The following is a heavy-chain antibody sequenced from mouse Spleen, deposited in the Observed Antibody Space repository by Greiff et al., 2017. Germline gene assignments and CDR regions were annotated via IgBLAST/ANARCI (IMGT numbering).Heavy chain of an antibody. D-gene: IGHD1-1*01. CDR3: AREGDYYGSSYCDY. V-gene: IGHV5-16*01. J-gene: IGHJ2*01. Sequence: DVKLVESEGGLVQPGSSMKLSCTASGFTFSDYYMAWVRQVPEKGLEWVANINYDGSSTYYLDSLKSRFIISRDNAKNILYLQMSSLKSEDTATYYCAREGDYYGSSYCDYWGQGTTLTVSS. CDR2: INYDGSST. CDR1: GFTFSDYY.